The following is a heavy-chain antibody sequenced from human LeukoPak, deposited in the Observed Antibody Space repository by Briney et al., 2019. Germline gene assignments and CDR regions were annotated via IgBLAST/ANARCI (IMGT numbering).Heavy chain of an antibody. D-gene: IGHD2-2*02. CDR2: MNPNSGNT. Sequence: ASVKVSCKASGYTFTSYDINWVRQATGQGLEWMGWMNPNSGNTGYAQKFQGRVTITRNTSISTAYKELSSLRSEDTAVYYCARGGLIGYCSSTSCYSYYYYMDVWGKGTTVTVSS. CDR3: ARGGLIGYCSSTSCYSYYYYMDV. J-gene: IGHJ6*03. V-gene: IGHV1-8*03. CDR1: GYTFTSYD.